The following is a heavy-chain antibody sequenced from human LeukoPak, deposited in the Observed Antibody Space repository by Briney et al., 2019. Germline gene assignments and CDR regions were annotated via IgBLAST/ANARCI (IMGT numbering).Heavy chain of an antibody. CDR2: IKQDGSEK. Sequence: PGGSLRLSCAASGFTFSSYWMSWVRQAPGKGLEWVANIKQDGSEKYYVDSVKGRFTISRDSAKNSLYLQMNSLRAEDTAVYYCARAGSSWYGGGFDYWGQGTLVTVSS. V-gene: IGHV3-7*01. CDR1: GFTFSSYW. D-gene: IGHD6-13*01. CDR3: ARAGSSWYGGGFDY. J-gene: IGHJ4*02.